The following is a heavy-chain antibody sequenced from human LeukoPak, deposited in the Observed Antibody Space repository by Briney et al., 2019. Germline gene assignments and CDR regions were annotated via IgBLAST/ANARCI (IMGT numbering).Heavy chain of an antibody. Sequence: ASVKVSCKASGYTFTSYGISWVRQAPGQGLEWMGWISAYNGNTNYAQKLQGRVTMTTDTSTSTAYMELRSLRSDDTAVYYCARDSNTPYGDYVRNFDYWGQGTLVTVSS. J-gene: IGHJ4*02. D-gene: IGHD4-17*01. CDR1: GYTFTSYG. CDR2: ISAYNGNT. V-gene: IGHV1-18*01. CDR3: ARDSNTPYGDYVRNFDY.